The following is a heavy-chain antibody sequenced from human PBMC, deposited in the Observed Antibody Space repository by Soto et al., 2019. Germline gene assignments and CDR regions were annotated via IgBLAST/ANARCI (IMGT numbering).Heavy chain of an antibody. CDR2: ISAYNGNT. Sequence: GASVKVSCKASGYTFTSYGISWVRQAPGQGLEWMGRISAYNGNTNYAQKQQGRVTMNTDTSTSTAYKELRSLRSDDTAVYYCARVVGALGHWFDPWGQGTLVTVSS. CDR1: GYTFTSYG. J-gene: IGHJ5*02. D-gene: IGHD1-26*01. V-gene: IGHV1-18*01. CDR3: ARVVGALGHWFDP.